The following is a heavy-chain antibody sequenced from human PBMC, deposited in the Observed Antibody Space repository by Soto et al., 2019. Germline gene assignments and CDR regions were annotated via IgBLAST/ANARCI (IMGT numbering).Heavy chain of an antibody. J-gene: IGHJ6*03. CDR1: GFTFSSYW. CDR3: QNIGDGLRGLWFGDDYYYMDV. Sequence: GGSLRLSCAASGFTFSSYWMSWVRQAPGKGLEWVANIRQDGSEKYYVDSVKGRFTISRDNAKNSLYLQMNSLRAQDTAVYYCQNIGDGLRGLWFGDDYYYMDVWRKATTRTVSS. D-gene: IGHD3-10*01. CDR2: IRQDGSEK. V-gene: IGHV3-7*01.